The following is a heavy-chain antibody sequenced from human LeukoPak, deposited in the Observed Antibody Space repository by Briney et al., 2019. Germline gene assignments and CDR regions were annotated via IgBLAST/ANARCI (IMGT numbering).Heavy chain of an antibody. V-gene: IGHV4-38-2*01. J-gene: IGHJ6*03. CDR2: IYHRGST. CDR1: GYSISSGYY. D-gene: IGHD4-17*01. CDR3: ARGSTVTTEYYYMDV. Sequence: PSETLSLTCAVPGYSISSGYYWGWIRQPPGKGLEWIGSIYHRGSTYYNPSLKSRVTVSVDTSKNLFSLKLSSVTAADTAVYYCARGSTVTTEYYYMDVWGKGTTVTVSS.